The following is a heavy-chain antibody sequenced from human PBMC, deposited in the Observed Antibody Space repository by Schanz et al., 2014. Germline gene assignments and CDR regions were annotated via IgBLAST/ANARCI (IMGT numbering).Heavy chain of an antibody. V-gene: IGHV3-23*04. D-gene: IGHD2-8*02. CDR2: ISGSGGST. Sequence: EVQLVESGGGVVQPGGSLRLSCAASGFTFTNYAMTWVRQAPGKGLEWVSGISGSGGSTYDADSVKGRFSISRDNSQNTLYLQMDSLRPEDTAVYFCAKDTGYCHGGACYCFEYWGLGILVTVSS. CDR3: AKDTGYCHGGACYCFEY. CDR1: GFTFTNYA. J-gene: IGHJ4*02.